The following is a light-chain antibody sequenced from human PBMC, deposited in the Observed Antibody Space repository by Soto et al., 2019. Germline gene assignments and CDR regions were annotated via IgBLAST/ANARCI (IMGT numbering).Light chain of an antibody. CDR3: QQYGSSPRT. V-gene: IGKV3D-20*01. Sequence: EIVLTQSPATLSLSPGERATLSCGASQRVTNSYVAWYQQKPGLPPRLLIFDTSARATGIPDRFSGSGSGTDSPPPFSRVELEVFAVYVCQQYGSSPRTLGQGTKLEIK. CDR1: QRVTNSY. CDR2: DTS. J-gene: IGKJ2*01.